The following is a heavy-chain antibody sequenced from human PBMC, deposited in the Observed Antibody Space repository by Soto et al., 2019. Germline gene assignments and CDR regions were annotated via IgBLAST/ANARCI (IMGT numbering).Heavy chain of an antibody. CDR2: ISYSGST. J-gene: IGHJ4*02. CDR1: VGSMSSHY. V-gene: IGHV4-59*11. CDR3: ARADPDASVGY. D-gene: IGHD3-16*01. Sequence: KTSETLSLTCTVSVGSMSSHYWTWLRQPPGKGLEWIGYISYSGSTYYNPSLKSRVTISADTSRNQFSLKLSSVIAADTAVYYCARADPDASVGYWGQGTLVTVSS.